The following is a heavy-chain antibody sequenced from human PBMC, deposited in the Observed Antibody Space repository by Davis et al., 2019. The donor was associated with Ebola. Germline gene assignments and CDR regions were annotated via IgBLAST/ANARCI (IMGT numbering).Heavy chain of an antibody. CDR1: AFILSSYV. D-gene: IGHD1-26*01. CDR3: AKDTSNIWFDI. V-gene: IGHV3-23*01. Sequence: SLRPACVAAAFILSSYVMSWVRQAPGKGLEWVSTFGTSGDTYYADSVKGRFTISRDNSKNTLYLQMNGLRVEDTAIYYCAKDTSNIWFDIWGQGTNVTVSS. J-gene: IGHJ3*02. CDR2: FGTSGDT.